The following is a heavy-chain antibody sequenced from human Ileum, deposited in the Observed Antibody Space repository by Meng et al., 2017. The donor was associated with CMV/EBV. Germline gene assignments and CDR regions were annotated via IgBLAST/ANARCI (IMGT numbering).Heavy chain of an antibody. V-gene: IGHV3-74*03. CDR3: VGGGSGYMDY. D-gene: IGHD5-12*01. CDR2: IKTDGSYT. CDR1: GVTLGRGW. Sequence: GVTLGRGWEHWVRQAPGKGLVWVSRIKTDGSYTTYADSVKGRFTISRDNAKNTLYLQMNSLRVEDTAVYYCVGGGSGYMDYWGQGTLVTVSS. J-gene: IGHJ4*02.